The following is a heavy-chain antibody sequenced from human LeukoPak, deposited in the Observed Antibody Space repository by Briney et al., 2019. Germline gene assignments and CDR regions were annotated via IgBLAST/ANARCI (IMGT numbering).Heavy chain of an antibody. Sequence: SETLSLTCTVSGGSISSSSYYWGWPRQPPGKGLEWIGSIYYSRSTYYNPSHKRRVTISVDTSKNQFSLKLSSVTAADTVVYYCARGYGGYGIFDYWGQGTLATVSS. CDR1: GGSISSSSYY. D-gene: IGHD5-12*01. J-gene: IGHJ4*02. CDR2: IYYSRST. CDR3: ARGYGGYGIFDY. V-gene: IGHV4-39*07.